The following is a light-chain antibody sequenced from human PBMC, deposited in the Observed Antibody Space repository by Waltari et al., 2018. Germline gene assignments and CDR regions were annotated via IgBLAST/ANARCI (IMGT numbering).Light chain of an antibody. CDR2: GAS. CDR1: QSIRNF. V-gene: IGKV1-39*01. Sequence: DIQMTQSPSSLSAFVGDRVNITCRASQSIRNFLSWYQQKSGKAPELLIFGASTLQDGAPSRFRGSGSGTDFTLTISGLQPEDFGTYYCQQTYSPPPYTFGQGTKLEIK. CDR3: QQTYSPPPYT. J-gene: IGKJ2*01.